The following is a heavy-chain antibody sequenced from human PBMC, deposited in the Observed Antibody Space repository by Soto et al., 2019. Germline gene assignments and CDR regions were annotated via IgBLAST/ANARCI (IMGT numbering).Heavy chain of an antibody. CDR1: GGSISSHY. CDR2: IYYSGST. D-gene: IGHD3-10*01. J-gene: IGHJ4*02. Sequence: SETLSLTCTVSGGSISSHYWSWIRQPPGKGLEWIGYIYYSGSTNYNPSLKSRVTISVDTSKNQFSLKLSSVTAADTAVYYCARSAGGRDFDYWGQGTLVTVSS. V-gene: IGHV4-59*11. CDR3: ARSAGGRDFDY.